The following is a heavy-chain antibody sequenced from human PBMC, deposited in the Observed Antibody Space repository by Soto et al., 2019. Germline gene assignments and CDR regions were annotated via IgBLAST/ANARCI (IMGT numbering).Heavy chain of an antibody. Sequence: PGGSLRVSCAASGFIFSGSGFHWARQSSGKGLEWVGRIRRKANSYATAYGASMNGMFTISRDDSKSTTYLQMNGVKADDTAVYYCARHVGWVTTMLKSLGSWGPGALVPVSP. J-gene: IGHJ5*02. V-gene: IGHV3-73*01. CDR1: GFIFSGSG. CDR3: ARHVGWVTTMLKSLGS. D-gene: IGHD5-18*01. CDR2: IRRKANSYAT.